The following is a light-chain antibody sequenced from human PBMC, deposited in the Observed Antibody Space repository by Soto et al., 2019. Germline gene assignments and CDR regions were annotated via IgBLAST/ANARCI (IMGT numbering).Light chain of an antibody. Sequence: EVMMTQFPDTVSVTPGGTGTLSCGASQSVRTNLAWYQQRPGQAPRLLIHYSSTRASDIPARFSGSGSGTNFTLAISSLQSEDFAVYYCQQYAYWPETFGQGTKVEIK. J-gene: IGKJ1*01. V-gene: IGKV3D-15*01. CDR3: QQYAYWPET. CDR2: YSS. CDR1: QSVRTN.